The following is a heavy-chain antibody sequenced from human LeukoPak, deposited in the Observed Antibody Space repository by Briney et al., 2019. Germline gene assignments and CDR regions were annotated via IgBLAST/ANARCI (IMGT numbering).Heavy chain of an antibody. CDR3: ASASLNIYAFDI. V-gene: IGHV4-39*01. J-gene: IGHJ3*02. D-gene: IGHD2/OR15-2a*01. CDR1: GGSISSGGYY. Sequence: SETLSLTCTVSGGSISSGGYYWSWIRQHPGKGLEWIGSIYDSGSTYYNPSLKSRVTISVDTSKNQFSLKLSSVTSADTAVYYCASASLNIYAFDIWGQGTMVTVSS. CDR2: IYDSGST.